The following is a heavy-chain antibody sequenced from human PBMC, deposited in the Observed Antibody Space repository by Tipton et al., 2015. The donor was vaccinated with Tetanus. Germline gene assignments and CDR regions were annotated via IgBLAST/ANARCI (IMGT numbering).Heavy chain of an antibody. J-gene: IGHJ5*02. Sequence: LRLSCTVSGGSVSRSSHYWTWIRQPPGKELEWVGYVYHSGSTNYHPSLKSRLTISVDTSKNQSSLNLRSVTAADTAVYYCARDRGFTTYNYFDPWGQGTLVTVSS. CDR1: GGSVSRSSHY. CDR2: VYHSGST. D-gene: IGHD5-24*01. V-gene: IGHV4-61*01. CDR3: ARDRGFTTYNYFDP.